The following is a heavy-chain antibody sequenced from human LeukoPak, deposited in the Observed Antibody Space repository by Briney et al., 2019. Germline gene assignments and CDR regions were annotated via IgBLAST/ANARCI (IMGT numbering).Heavy chain of an antibody. CDR2: ITISIIYQ. J-gene: IGHJ4*02. CDR1: GFTFSRYN. V-gene: IGHV3-21*01. D-gene: IGHD3-16*01. Sequence: PGGSLRLSCATSGFTFSRYNMSWVRQAPGKGLEWVSSITISIIYQYYADSIKGRFTISRDNAKNSLYLQMDSLRAEDTAVYYCARDGIPMRILEYWGQGTLVTVSS. CDR3: ARDGIPMRILEY.